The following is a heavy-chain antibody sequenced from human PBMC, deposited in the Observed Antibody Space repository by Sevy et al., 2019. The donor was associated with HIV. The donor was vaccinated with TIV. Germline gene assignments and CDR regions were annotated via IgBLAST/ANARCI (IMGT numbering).Heavy chain of an antibody. CDR1: GYTFTNFG. CDR3: ARDLLAIAGYSSTWSGGY. J-gene: IGHJ4*02. V-gene: IGHV1-18*01. D-gene: IGHD6-13*01. Sequence: ASVKVSCKASGYTFTNFGITWVRQAPGQGLAWMGWIGAYNGNTNYAQKFQGRVTMTTDTSTSTAYMELRSLRSDDTAVYYCARDLLAIAGYSSTWSGGYWGQGTLVTVSS. CDR2: IGAYNGNT.